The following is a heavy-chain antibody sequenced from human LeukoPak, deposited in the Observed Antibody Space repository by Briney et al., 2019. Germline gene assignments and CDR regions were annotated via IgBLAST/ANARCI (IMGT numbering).Heavy chain of an antibody. V-gene: IGHV3-13*01. D-gene: IGHD2-2*01. J-gene: IGHJ4*02. CDR2: IGTAGEI. CDR3: AREPWSIAYCSSITCGLNS. CDR1: GFTFSSYD. Sequence: GGSLRLSCAASGFTFSSYDMHWVRQATGKGLEWVSGIGTAGEIYYPGSVKGRFTISRENAKNSLYLQMNSLRAGDTAVYYCAREPWSIAYCSSITCGLNSWGQGTLVTVSS.